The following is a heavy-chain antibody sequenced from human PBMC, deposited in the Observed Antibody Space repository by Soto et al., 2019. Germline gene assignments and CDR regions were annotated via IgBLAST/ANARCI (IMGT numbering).Heavy chain of an antibody. J-gene: IGHJ4*02. V-gene: IGHV3-33*06. CDR3: AKDRIAVIAALPFDS. D-gene: IGHD2-15*01. Sequence: GGSLRLSCAASGFTFSIFGMHWVRQAPGKGLEWAASIWYDGSNAYYADSVRGRFTISRDNSKNTGYLQMNSLRAEDTAVYYCAKDRIAVIAALPFDSWGQGTLVTVSS. CDR1: GFTFSIFG. CDR2: IWYDGSNA.